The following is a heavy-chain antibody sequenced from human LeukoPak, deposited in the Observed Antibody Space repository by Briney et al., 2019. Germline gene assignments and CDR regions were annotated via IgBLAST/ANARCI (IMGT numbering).Heavy chain of an antibody. CDR2: IYSGGNT. CDR3: ATSLGATTAFAY. CDR1: GVTVSSNY. J-gene: IGHJ4*02. D-gene: IGHD1-26*01. V-gene: IGHV3-53*01. Sequence: PGGSLRLSCAASGVTVSSNYINWVRQAPGKGLEWVSVIYSGGNTYYTDSVKGRFTISRDNSKNTLSLQMNRPRAEDTAVYYCATSLGATTAFAYWGQGTLVTVSS.